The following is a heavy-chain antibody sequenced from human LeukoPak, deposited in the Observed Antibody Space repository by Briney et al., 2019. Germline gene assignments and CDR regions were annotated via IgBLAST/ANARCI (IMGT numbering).Heavy chain of an antibody. Sequence: SETLSLTCTVSGGSISSSSYYWGWIRQPPGKGLEWIGSIYYSGSTYYNPSLKSRVTISVDTSKNQFSLKLSSVTAADTAVYYCARIDRGYSYGFRYWGQGTLVTVSS. D-gene: IGHD5-18*01. V-gene: IGHV4-39*07. CDR3: ARIDRGYSYGFRY. CDR2: IYYSGST. CDR1: GGSISSSSYY. J-gene: IGHJ4*02.